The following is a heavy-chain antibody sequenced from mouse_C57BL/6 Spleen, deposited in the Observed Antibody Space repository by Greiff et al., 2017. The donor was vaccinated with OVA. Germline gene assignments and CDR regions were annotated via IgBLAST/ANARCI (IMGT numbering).Heavy chain of an antibody. V-gene: IGHV1-82*01. D-gene: IGHD2-4*01. CDR1: GYAFSSSW. CDR3: ARQIYYDYAYFDY. Sequence: QVQLQQSGPELVKPGASVKISCKASGYAFSSSWMHWVKQRPGKGLEWIGRIYPGDGDTNYNGKFKGKATLTADKSSSTAYMQLSSLTSEDSAVYFCARQIYYDYAYFDYWGQGTTLTVSS. J-gene: IGHJ2*01. CDR2: IYPGDGDT.